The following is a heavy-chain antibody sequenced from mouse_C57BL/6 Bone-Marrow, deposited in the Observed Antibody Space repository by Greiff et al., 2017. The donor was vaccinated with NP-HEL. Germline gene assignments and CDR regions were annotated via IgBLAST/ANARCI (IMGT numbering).Heavy chain of an antibody. Sequence: EVMLVESGGDLVKPGGSLKLSCAASGFTFSSYGMSWVRQTPDKRLEWVATISSGGSYTYYPDSVKGRFTISRDNAKNTLYLQMSSLKSEDTAMYYCARGGSTRAWFACWGQGTLVTVSA. CDR3: ARGGSTRAWFAC. CDR2: ISSGGSYT. J-gene: IGHJ3*01. D-gene: IGHD5-1*01. V-gene: IGHV5-6*01. CDR1: GFTFSSYG.